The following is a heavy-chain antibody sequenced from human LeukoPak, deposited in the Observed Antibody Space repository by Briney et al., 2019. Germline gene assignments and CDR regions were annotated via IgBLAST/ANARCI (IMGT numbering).Heavy chain of an antibody. V-gene: IGHV1-46*01. D-gene: IGHD1-26*01. CDR1: GYTFTSNY. Sequence: ASVKVSCKASGYTFTSNYMHWVRQAPGQGLEWMGIINPSGGSTSYAQKFQGRVTMTRDTSTSTVYMELSSLRPEDTAVYYCARVGAPSDDAFDIWGQGTMVTVSS. J-gene: IGHJ3*02. CDR2: INPSGGST. CDR3: ARVGAPSDDAFDI.